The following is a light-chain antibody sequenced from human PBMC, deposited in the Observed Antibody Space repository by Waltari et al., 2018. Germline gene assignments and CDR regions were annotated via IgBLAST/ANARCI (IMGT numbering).Light chain of an antibody. V-gene: IGKV4-1*01. CDR2: WAS. Sequence: DIVMTQSPDSLAVSLGERATINCKSSQSVFYSANNKNYLAWYQQKPGQPPKLLIYWASTRESGVPDRFSGSGSGTDFTLTISSLQAEDVAVYYCQQYYSAHSLTFGGGTKVEIK. J-gene: IGKJ4*01. CDR1: QSVFYSANNKNY. CDR3: QQYYSAHSLT.